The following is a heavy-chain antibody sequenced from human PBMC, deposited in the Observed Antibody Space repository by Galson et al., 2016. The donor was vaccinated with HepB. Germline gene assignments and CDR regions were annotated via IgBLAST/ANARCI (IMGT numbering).Heavy chain of an antibody. Sequence: PALVKPTQTLTLTCTFSGFSLTTEGVGVGWIRQPPGKALEWLSLIYWDDDKRYSPSLESRLTITKDTSKNQVVLVMTNMDPADTGTYYCAHGIGWYNQRKYCDSWGQGTLVTVSS. D-gene: IGHD6-19*01. CDR3: AHGIGWYNQRKYCDS. V-gene: IGHV2-5*02. CDR2: IYWDDDK. J-gene: IGHJ4*02. CDR1: GFSLTTEGVG.